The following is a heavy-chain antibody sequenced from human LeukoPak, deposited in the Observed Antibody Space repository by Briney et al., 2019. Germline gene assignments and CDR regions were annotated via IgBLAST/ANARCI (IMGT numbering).Heavy chain of an antibody. V-gene: IGHV1-69*05. Sequence: SVKVSCKASGGTFTSYAISWVRQAPGQGLEWMGGIIPIFGTANYAQKFQGRVTITTDESTSTAYMELSSLRSEDTAVHYCASPFYGSGSYLLGYWGQGTLVTVSS. CDR3: ASPFYGSGSYLLGY. CDR1: GGTFTSYA. D-gene: IGHD3-10*01. CDR2: IIPIFGTA. J-gene: IGHJ4*02.